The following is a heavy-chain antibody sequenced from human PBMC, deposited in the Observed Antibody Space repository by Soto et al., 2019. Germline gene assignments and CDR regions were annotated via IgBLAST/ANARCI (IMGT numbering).Heavy chain of an antibody. V-gene: IGHV1-2*02. CDR2: INPNGGGT. J-gene: IGHJ4*02. D-gene: IGHD6-19*01. CDR3: ATSSDWSPLLDY. Sequence: ASVKVYCKASEYTFTAYYLHWVRQAPGQRLEWMGWINPNGGGTIYAQKFQGRLTMTRDASITTAYMELSRLNSDDTAFYYCATSSDWSPLLDYWGQGTLVTVSS. CDR1: EYTFTAYY.